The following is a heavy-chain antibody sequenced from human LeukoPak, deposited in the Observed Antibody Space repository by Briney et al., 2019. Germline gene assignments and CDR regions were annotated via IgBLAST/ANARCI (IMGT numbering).Heavy chain of an antibody. CDR1: GFTFGDYT. CDR3: ARGGYLYGA. Sequence: PGGSLRLSCTASGFTFGDYTMSWFRQPPGKGLEWVGFIRSKASGGTTDYAASVRGRFTISRDDSKSIACLQLNSLKTEDTAVYYCARGGYLYGAWGQGSLVTVSS. D-gene: IGHD3-10*01. V-gene: IGHV3-49*03. CDR2: IRSKASGGTT. J-gene: IGHJ5*02.